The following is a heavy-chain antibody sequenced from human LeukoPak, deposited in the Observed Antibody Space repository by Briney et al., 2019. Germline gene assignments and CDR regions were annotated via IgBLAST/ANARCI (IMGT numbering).Heavy chain of an antibody. V-gene: IGHV1-46*01. CDR2: INPSGGST. D-gene: IGHD5-24*01. J-gene: IGHJ4*02. Sequence: ASVKVSCKASGYTFTSYYMHWVRQAPGHGLEWMGIINPSGGSTSYAQKFQGRVTMTRDTSTSTVYMELSSLRSEDAAVYDCARQSRDGYNFVGYWGQGTLVTVSS. CDR1: GYTFTSYY. CDR3: ARQSRDGYNFVGY.